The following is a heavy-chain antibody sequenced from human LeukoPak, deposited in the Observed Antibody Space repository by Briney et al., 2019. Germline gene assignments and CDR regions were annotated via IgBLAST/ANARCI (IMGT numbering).Heavy chain of an antibody. J-gene: IGHJ4*02. V-gene: IGHV4-34*01. Sequence: SETLSLTCAVYGGSFSGYYWSWIRQPPGKGLGWIGEINHSGSTNYNPSLKSRVTISVDTSKNQFSLKLSSVTAADTAVYYCARGRWETRTIFGVVTLIFDYWGQGTLVTVSS. CDR3: ARGRWETRTIFGVVTLIFDY. CDR1: GGSFSGYY. D-gene: IGHD3-3*01. CDR2: INHSGST.